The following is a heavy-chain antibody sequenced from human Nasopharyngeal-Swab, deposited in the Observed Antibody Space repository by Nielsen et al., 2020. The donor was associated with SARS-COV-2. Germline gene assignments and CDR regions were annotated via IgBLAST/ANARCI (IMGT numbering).Heavy chain of an antibody. J-gene: IGHJ4*02. CDR3: ARGLKEYSSGWYYFDY. V-gene: IGHV1-18*01. Sequence: ASVKVSCKASGYTFTSYGISWVRQAPGHGLEWMGWISAYNGNTNYAQKLQGRVTMTTDTSTSTAYMELRSLRSDDTAVYYCARGLKEYSSGWYYFDYWGQGTLVTVSS. CDR1: GYTFTSYG. CDR2: ISAYNGNT. D-gene: IGHD6-19*01.